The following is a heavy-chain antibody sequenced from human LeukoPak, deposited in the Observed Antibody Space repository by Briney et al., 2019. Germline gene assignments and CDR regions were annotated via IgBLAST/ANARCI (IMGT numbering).Heavy chain of an antibody. CDR2: IYNGGII. D-gene: IGHD5-12*01. J-gene: IGHJ4*02. V-gene: IGHV4-4*07. CDR3: AKDHSGYDPFYSDY. Sequence: SETLSLTCTVSGDSISRYYWSWIRQPAGKGLEWIGRIYNGGIITYNPSLKSRVTMSIDTSNNQFSLRLRFVTAADTAVYYCAKDHSGYDPFYSDYWGQGTLVTVSS. CDR1: GDSISRYY.